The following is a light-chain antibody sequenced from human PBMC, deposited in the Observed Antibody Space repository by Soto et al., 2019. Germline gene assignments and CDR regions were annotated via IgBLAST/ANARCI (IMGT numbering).Light chain of an antibody. CDR2: QDS. J-gene: IGLJ2*01. CDR3: QAWDSSTHVV. V-gene: IGLV3-1*01. CDR1: KLGDKY. Sequence: SYELTQPPSVSVSPGQTASITCSGDKLGDKYACWYQQKPGQSPVLVIYQDSKRPSGIPERFSGSNSGNTATLTISGTQAXXXXXXXCQAWDSSTHVVFGGGTKLTV.